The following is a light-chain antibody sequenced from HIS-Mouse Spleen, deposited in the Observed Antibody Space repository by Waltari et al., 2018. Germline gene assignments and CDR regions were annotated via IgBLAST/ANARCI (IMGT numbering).Light chain of an antibody. CDR2: RNN. CDR1: RSNLGSHY. CDR3: AAWDDSLSGPRV. V-gene: IGLV1-47*01. Sequence: QSVLTQPPSASGTPGQRVTISCSGSRSNLGSHYVSWYQPLPGTAPKLPSYRNNQRPSGVPDRFSGSKSGTSASLAISGLRSEDEADYYCAAWDDSLSGPRVFGGGTKLTVL. J-gene: IGLJ2*01.